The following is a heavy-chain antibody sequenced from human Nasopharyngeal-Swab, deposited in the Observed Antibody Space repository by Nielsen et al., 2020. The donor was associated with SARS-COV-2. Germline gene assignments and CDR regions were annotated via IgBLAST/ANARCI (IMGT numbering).Heavy chain of an antibody. CDR3: ARSAGGSYYGAFDI. CDR2: ISYDGGNK. J-gene: IGHJ3*02. V-gene: IGHV3-30-3*01. D-gene: IGHD1-26*01. Sequence: GESPMIHRAASGFPFSRYAMHWVRQAPGKGVEWGAVISYDGGNKYYVDSVKGRFTISRDNSKNTLYLQMNNLRAEDTAVYYCARSAGGSYYGAFDIWGQETMVTVSS. CDR1: GFPFSRYA.